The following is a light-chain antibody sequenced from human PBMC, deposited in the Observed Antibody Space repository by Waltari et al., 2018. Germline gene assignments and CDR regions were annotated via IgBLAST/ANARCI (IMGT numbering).Light chain of an antibody. V-gene: IGKV3-15*01. CDR3: EQYSNWPGT. CDR1: QSIAGN. J-gene: IGKJ2*02. Sequence: EIVMTQSPATLSVSPGERATLSCRASQSIAGNLAWYQQKPGQPPRLLIDGASTRATGFPVRFSGSGSGTEFTLTSSSLQSEDFAVYYCEQYSNWPGTFGQGTKLEIK. CDR2: GAS.